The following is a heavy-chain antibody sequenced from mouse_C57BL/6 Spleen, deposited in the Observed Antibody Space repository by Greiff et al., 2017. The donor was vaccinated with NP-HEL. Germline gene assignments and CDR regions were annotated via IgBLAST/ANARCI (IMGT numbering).Heavy chain of an antibody. CDR1: GYTFTDYE. J-gene: IGHJ2*01. D-gene: IGHD2-3*01. Sequence: VQLQQSGAELVRPGASVTLSCKASGYTFTDYEMHWVKQTPVHGLEWIGAIDPETGGTAYKQKFKGKAILTADKSSSTAYMELRSLTSEDSAVYYCTRGLLRGENFDYWGQGTTLTVSS. CDR2: IDPETGGT. CDR3: TRGLLRGENFDY. V-gene: IGHV1-15*01.